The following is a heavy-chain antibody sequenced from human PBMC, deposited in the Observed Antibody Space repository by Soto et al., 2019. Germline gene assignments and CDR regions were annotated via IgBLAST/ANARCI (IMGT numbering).Heavy chain of an antibody. CDR2: VYQSGTT. V-gene: IGHV4-39*01. CDR1: GASISTSSDF. CDR3: ARQPESTSYFDY. J-gene: IGHJ4*02. Sequence: SETLSLTCSVSGASISTSSDFWGWIRQAPGKGLEWIGNVYQSGTTRLNPPLKSRVSIFVDRSKNQFSLELNSATAADRAVYYCARQPESTSYFDYWGQGILVTVSS. D-gene: IGHD2-2*01.